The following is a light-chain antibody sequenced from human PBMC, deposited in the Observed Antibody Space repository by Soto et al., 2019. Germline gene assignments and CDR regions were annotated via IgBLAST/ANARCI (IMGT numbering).Light chain of an antibody. CDR1: QSISTY. CDR3: QQSYSTPWT. V-gene: IGKV1-39*01. J-gene: IGKJ1*01. Sequence: DIPMTQSPSSLSASVGDRVTITCRTSQSISTYLNWYQQKPGKAPNLLIYAASSLQSGVPSSFSGSGSGTDFTLTISSLQPEDFATYYCQQSYSTPWTFGQGTKVEIK. CDR2: AAS.